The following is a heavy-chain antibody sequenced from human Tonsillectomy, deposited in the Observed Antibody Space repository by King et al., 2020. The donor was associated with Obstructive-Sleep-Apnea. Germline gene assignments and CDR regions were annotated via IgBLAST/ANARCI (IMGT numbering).Heavy chain of an antibody. CDR2: IYHSGST. V-gene: IGHV4-31*03. Sequence: VQLQESGPGLVKSSQTLSLTCTVSGGSISSGDYYWRWIRQHPGKGLEWIGYIYHSGSTYYNPSLKSRVTISVDTSKNQFSLKLTSVTVADTAVYYCAREGSRFGGGSGRGYFDYWGQGTLVTVSS. J-gene: IGHJ4*02. D-gene: IGHD3-10*01. CDR1: GGSISSGDYY. CDR3: AREGSRFGGGSGRGYFDY.